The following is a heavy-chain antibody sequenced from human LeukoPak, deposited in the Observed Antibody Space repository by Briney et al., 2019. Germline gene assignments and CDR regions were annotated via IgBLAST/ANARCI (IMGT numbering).Heavy chain of an antibody. CDR1: GGTFNSYA. CDR3: AHTPYSSGWYYFDY. CDR2: IIPIFGTA. Sequence: ASVRVSCKASGGTFNSYAISWVRQAPGQGLEWMGGIIPIFGTANYAQKFQGRVTITADESTSTAYMELSSLRSEDTAVYYCAHTPYSSGWYYFDYWGQGTLVTVSS. D-gene: IGHD6-19*01. J-gene: IGHJ4*02. V-gene: IGHV1-69*13.